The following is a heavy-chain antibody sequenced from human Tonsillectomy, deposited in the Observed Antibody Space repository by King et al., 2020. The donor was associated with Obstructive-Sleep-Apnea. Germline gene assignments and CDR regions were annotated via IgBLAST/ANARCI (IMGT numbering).Heavy chain of an antibody. J-gene: IGHJ4*02. CDR1: GYTFTSYA. CDR2: SNAGNGNT. Sequence: QLVQSGAEVKKPGGSVKVSCKASGYTFTSYAMHWVRQAPCKRLEWMGWSNAGNGNTKYAQKFQGRVTITRDTSASTAYMELSGLRSEDTAVYYCARYGDHFDYWGQGTLVTVSS. D-gene: IGHD4-17*01. V-gene: IGHV1-3*01. CDR3: ARYGDHFDY.